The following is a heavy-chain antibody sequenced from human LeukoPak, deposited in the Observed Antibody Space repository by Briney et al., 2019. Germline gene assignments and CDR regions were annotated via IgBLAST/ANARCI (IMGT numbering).Heavy chain of an antibody. J-gene: IGHJ6*03. Sequence: SSETLSLTCTVSGGSISSGGYYWIWIRQPPGKGLEWIGEIKPSGRTNYNPSLESRVTISVDTSKNHFSLKLSSVTAADTAVYYCARRDYLDHFYYIDVWDKGNTVTVSS. D-gene: IGHD3-10*01. CDR2: IKPSGRT. CDR3: ARRDYLDHFYYIDV. V-gene: IGHV4-39*02. CDR1: GGSISSGGYY.